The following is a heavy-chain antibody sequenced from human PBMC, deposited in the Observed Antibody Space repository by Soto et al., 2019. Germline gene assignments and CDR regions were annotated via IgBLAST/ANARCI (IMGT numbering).Heavy chain of an antibody. CDR3: ARLVSVGATTDAFDI. J-gene: IGHJ3*02. CDR2: IYPGDSDT. Sequence: GESLKISCKGSGYSFTSYWIGWVRQMPGKGLEWMGIIYPGDSDTRYSPSFQGQVTIPADKSISTAYLKWSSLKASDTAMYYCARLVSVGATTDAFDIWGQGTMVTVSS. D-gene: IGHD1-26*01. V-gene: IGHV5-51*01. CDR1: GYSFTSYW.